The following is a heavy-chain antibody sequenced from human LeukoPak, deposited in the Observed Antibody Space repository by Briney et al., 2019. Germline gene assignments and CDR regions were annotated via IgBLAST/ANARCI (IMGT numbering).Heavy chain of an antibody. CDR3: ARDGGRDDYDY. J-gene: IGHJ4*02. CDR2: ISWNSGSI. Sequence: GGSLRLSCAASGFTFDDYAMHWVRQAPGKGLEWVSGISWNSGSIGYADSVKGRFTISRDNAKNSLYLQMNSLRAEDTALYYCARDGGRDDYDYWGQGTLVTVSS. CDR1: GFTFDDYA. D-gene: IGHD5-24*01. V-gene: IGHV3-9*01.